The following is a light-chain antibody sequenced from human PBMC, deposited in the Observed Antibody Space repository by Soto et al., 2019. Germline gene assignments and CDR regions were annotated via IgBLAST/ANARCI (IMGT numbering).Light chain of an antibody. J-gene: IGLJ1*01. CDR1: SSDIGGYNS. CDR3: QSYDSTLSARYV. CDR2: DVT. Sequence: QSALTQSPSASGSPGQSVTISCTGTSSDIGGYNSVSWYQQHPGKAPKVMIYDVTKRPSGVPDRFSGSKSGTSASLAITGLQAEDEGDYYCQSYDSTLSARYVFGTGTKVTVL. V-gene: IGLV2-8*01.